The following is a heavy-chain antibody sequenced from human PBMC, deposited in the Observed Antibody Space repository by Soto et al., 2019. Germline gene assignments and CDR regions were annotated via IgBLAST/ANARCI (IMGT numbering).Heavy chain of an antibody. CDR2: INAGNGNT. CDR3: ARGEFLSYDDY. D-gene: IGHD3-16*01. J-gene: IGHJ4*02. Sequence: ASVKVSCKASGYTFTSYAMHWVRQAPGQRLEWMGWINAGNGNTKYSQKFQGRVTIIRDTSASTAYMELGSLSSVVSVVYYCARGEFLSYDDYWGQGTLVTVSS. V-gene: IGHV1-3*01. CDR1: GYTFTSYA.